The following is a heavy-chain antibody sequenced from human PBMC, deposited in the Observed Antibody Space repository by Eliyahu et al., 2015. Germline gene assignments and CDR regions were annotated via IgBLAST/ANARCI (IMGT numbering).Heavy chain of an antibody. CDR1: GFIFSDFG. J-gene: IGHJ4*02. V-gene: IGHV3-30*02. D-gene: IGHD3-9*01. CDR3: AKDLRNFGYGLDY. CDR2: LRYDGSNK. Sequence: QVQLVESGGGVVQPGGSLRLSCAASGFIFSDFGMHWVRQAPGKGLEWVAFLRYDGSNKYYADSVKGRFTISRDNPKNTLYLQMNSLRAEDTAVYYCAKDLRNFGYGLDYWGQGTLVTVSS.